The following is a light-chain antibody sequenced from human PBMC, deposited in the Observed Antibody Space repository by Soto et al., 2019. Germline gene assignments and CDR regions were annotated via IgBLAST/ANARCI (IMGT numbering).Light chain of an antibody. J-gene: IGKJ1*01. CDR3: QKYDSSPWT. Sequence: DIQMTQSPSSLSASVRDRVTITCRASQGISNYLAWYQQKPGKVPKLLIYAASTLLSGITSRFSGSGSGTEFTSTIGSVKPEDVATYYCQKYDSSPWTFGQETKVKIK. CDR1: QGISNY. V-gene: IGKV1-27*01. CDR2: AAS.